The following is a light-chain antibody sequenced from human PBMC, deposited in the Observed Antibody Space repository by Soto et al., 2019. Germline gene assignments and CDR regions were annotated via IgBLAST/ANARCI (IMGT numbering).Light chain of an antibody. V-gene: IGKV1-5*03. Sequence: DIQMTQSPSSLSASVGDRVTITCRASQTISSRLAWYQQKPGQAPKLLIYKATYLQTGVASRFSGSGSGTEFSLTISSLQPDDFAVYYCQQYNEFQYIFGQGPRLDI. CDR2: KAT. CDR1: QTISSR. CDR3: QQYNEFQYI. J-gene: IGKJ2*01.